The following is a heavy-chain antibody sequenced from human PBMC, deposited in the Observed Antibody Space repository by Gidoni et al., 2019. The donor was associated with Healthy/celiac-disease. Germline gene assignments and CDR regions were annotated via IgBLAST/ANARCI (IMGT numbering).Heavy chain of an antibody. CDR2: ISSSGSTI. CDR1: GFTLSSYE. J-gene: IGHJ4*02. Sequence: EVQLVESGGGWVQPGGSLRLSCAASGFTLSSYEMTWVRQAPGKGREWVSYISSSGSTIYYADSVKGRFTISRDNAKNSLYLQMNSLRAEDTAVYYCARDNFPAANHLPFDYWGQGTLVTVSS. CDR3: ARDNFPAANHLPFDY. D-gene: IGHD6-25*01. V-gene: IGHV3-48*03.